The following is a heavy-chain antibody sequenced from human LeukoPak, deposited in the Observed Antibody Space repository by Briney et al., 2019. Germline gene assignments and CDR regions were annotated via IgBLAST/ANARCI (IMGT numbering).Heavy chain of an antibody. CDR1: GFSVGSDY. CDR2: IYSGGKT. Sequence: GSLRLSCAASGFSVGSDYMSWVRQAPGKGLEWVSSIYSGGKTLYADSVKDRFTISRDNSENTLHLQMTSLRVEDAAMYYCARDLVVAGTYGFGNWGQGTLVTVSS. V-gene: IGHV3-66*01. D-gene: IGHD2-15*01. CDR3: ARDLVVAGTYGFGN. J-gene: IGHJ4*02.